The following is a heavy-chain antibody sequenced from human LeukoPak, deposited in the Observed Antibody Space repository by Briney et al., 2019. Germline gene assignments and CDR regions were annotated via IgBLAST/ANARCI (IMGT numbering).Heavy chain of an antibody. Sequence: SETLSLTCIVSGGSTNNYYWSWIRQPPGKGLEWIGYTYYSESTDYNPSLKSRATISVDTSNNQFSLKLTSVTSADTAVYYCARSFRHYYYYMDVWGQGTTVTVSS. J-gene: IGHJ6*03. CDR2: TYYSEST. CDR1: GGSTNNYY. CDR3: ARSFRHYYYYMDV. V-gene: IGHV4-59*08.